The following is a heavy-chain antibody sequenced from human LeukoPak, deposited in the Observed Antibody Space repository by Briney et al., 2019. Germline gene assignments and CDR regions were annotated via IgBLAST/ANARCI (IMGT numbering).Heavy chain of an antibody. CDR1: GGTFSSYA. V-gene: IGHV1-46*01. D-gene: IGHD5-18*01. CDR3: ARQGEYSYGYGAFDI. J-gene: IGHJ3*02. Sequence: EASVKVSCKASGGTFSSYAISWVRQAPGQGLEWMGIINPSGGSTSYAQKFQGRVTMTRDTSTSTVYMELSSLRSEDTAVYYCARQGEYSYGYGAFDIWGQGTMVTVSS. CDR2: INPSGGST.